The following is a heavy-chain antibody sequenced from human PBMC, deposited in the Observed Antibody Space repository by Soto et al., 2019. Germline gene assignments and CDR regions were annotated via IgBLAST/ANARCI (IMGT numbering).Heavy chain of an antibody. CDR2: SSAYNGNT. J-gene: IGHJ4*02. CDR3: ARVGAVSGGCDY. CDR1: GYTFSSYR. Sequence: QVQLVQSGAEVKKPGASVKVSCKASGYTFSSYRITWVRQDPGQGVEWMGWSSAYNGNTRYAQKVQGRFTMPTDTATSTAYMELRSLRSDDTAVYYCARVGAVSGGCDYWGQGSLVTVSS. V-gene: IGHV1-18*01. D-gene: IGHD1-1*01.